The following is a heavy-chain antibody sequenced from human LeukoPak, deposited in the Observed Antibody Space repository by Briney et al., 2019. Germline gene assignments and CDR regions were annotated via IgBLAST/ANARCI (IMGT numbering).Heavy chain of an antibody. Sequence: PSETLSLTCIVSGCSISTYCWSWIRQPPGKGLECSGYIYPSGSTNYTPSLKSRATFSVDTSKTQYSLKLRSVTAADAAVYYCARTDRFVGYTGGYFDYWGRGTLVTVSS. CDR3: ARTDRFVGYTGGYFDY. V-gene: IGHV4-59*12. CDR2: IYPSGST. D-gene: IGHD5-18*01. J-gene: IGHJ4*02. CDR1: GCSISTYC.